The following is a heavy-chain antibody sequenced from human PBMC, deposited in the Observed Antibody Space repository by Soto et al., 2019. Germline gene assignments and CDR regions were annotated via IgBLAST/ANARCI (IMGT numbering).Heavy chain of an antibody. Sequence: SETLSLTCAVYGGSFSGYYWSWIRQPPGKGLEWIGEINHSGSTNYNPTLKSRVTISVDTSKNQFSLKLSSVTAADTAVYYCARGRRGGYCSGGSCCVFDFCGQGTRVTVCS. CDR1: GGSFSGYY. V-gene: IGHV4-34*01. J-gene: IGHJ4*02. D-gene: IGHD2-15*01. CDR3: ARGRRGGYCSGGSCCVFDF. CDR2: INHSGST.